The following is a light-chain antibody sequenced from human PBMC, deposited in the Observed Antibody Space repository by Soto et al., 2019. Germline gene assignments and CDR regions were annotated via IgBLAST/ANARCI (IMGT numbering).Light chain of an antibody. Sequence: EIVLTQSPGTLSLSPGERATLSCRASQSVSSSYLAWYQQKPGQAPRLLISGASSRATGIPDRFSGSGSGTDFTLTISILEPEDFAVYYCQQYGSSPGTFGQGTKVEIK. CDR1: QSVSSSY. J-gene: IGKJ1*01. CDR3: QQYGSSPGT. CDR2: GAS. V-gene: IGKV3-20*01.